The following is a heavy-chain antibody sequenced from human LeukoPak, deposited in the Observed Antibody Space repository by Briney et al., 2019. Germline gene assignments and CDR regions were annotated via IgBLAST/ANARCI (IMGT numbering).Heavy chain of an antibody. J-gene: IGHJ6*02. CDR1: GFTVSSNY. CDR3: ASTTYYDFWSGYPEYYYYGMDV. V-gene: IGHV3-21*04. Sequence: GGSLRLSCAASGFTVSSNYMSWVRQAPGKGLEWVSSISDSSSYIYYADSVKGRFTISRDNSKNTLYLQMNSLRAEDTAVYYCASTTYYDFWSGYPEYYYYGMDVWGQGTTVTVSS. D-gene: IGHD3-3*01. CDR2: ISDSSSYI.